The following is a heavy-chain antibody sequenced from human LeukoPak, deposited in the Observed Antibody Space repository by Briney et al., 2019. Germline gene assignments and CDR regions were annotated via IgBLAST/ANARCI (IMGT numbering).Heavy chain of an antibody. V-gene: IGHV4-59*01. J-gene: IGHJ4*02. CDR3: ARWYYYDSSGCFDY. Sequence: SETLSLTCTVSGGSISSYYWSWIRQPPGKGLEWIGYIYYSGSTNYNPSLKSRVTISVDTSKNQYSLKLSSVTAADTAVYYCARWYYYDSSGCFDYWGQGTLVTVSS. CDR2: IYYSGST. CDR1: GGSISSYY. D-gene: IGHD3-22*01.